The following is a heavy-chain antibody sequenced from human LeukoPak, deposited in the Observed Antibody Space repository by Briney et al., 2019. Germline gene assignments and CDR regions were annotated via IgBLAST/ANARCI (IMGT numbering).Heavy chain of an antibody. Sequence: GGSLRLSCAASGFTFSSYAMSWVRQAPGKGVEWVSSISGSGGGTYYADSVKGRFTISRDNSKNTLYLQMNSLRAEDTAVYYCAKSGLSRFDYWGQGTLVTVSS. V-gene: IGHV3-23*01. CDR1: GFTFSSYA. D-gene: IGHD4/OR15-4a*01. CDR2: ISGSGGGT. CDR3: AKSGLSRFDY. J-gene: IGHJ4*02.